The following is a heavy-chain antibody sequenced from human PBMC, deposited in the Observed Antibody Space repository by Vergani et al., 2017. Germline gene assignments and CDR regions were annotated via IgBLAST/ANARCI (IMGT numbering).Heavy chain of an antibody. CDR1: GYSISSSSYY. J-gene: IGHJ4*02. D-gene: IGHD6-13*01. V-gene: IGHV4-39*07. CDR3: ARTNQTSGSWYSDYHLDY. Sequence: QVQLQESGPGLVKPSETLSLTCAVSGYSISSSSYYWGWIRQPPGKGLEWIGEINHSGSTNYNPSLKSRVTISVDTSKNQFSLKLSSVTAADTAVYYCARTNQTSGSWYSDYHLDYWGQGTLVTVSS. CDR2: INHSGST.